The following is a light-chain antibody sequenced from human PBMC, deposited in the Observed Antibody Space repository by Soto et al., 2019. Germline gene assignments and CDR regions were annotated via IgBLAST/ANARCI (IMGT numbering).Light chain of an antibody. CDR2: GAS. V-gene: IGKV3-20*01. CDR3: QQYASSPLT. CDR1: QTVGNNY. Sequence: EIVLTQSPGTLSLSPGERATLSCRASQTVGNNYLAWYQQKPGQTPRLLIHGASNRATGIPDRISGSGSGTAFTLIISRLEPEDFAVYYCQQYASSPLTFGGGTKVEIK. J-gene: IGKJ4*01.